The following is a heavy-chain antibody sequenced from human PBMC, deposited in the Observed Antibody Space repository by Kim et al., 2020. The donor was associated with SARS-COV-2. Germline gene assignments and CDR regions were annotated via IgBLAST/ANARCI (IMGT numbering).Heavy chain of an antibody. Sequence: SQTLSLTCAISGDSVSSNSAAWNWIRQSPSRVLEWLGRTYYRSKWYNDYAVSVKSRISINADTSKNQFSLQLNSVTPEDTAVYYCARDLRDLAALYFDYWGQGTLVTVSS. D-gene: IGHD6-6*01. V-gene: IGHV6-1*01. CDR2: TYYRSKWYN. CDR1: GDSVSSNSAA. CDR3: ARDLRDLAALYFDY. J-gene: IGHJ4*02.